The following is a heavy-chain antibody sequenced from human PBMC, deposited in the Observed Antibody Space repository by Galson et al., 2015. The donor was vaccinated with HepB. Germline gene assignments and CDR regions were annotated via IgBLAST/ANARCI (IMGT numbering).Heavy chain of an antibody. D-gene: IGHD6-13*01. V-gene: IGHV3-30-3*01. J-gene: IGHJ3*02. CDR1: GFTFSSYP. CDR3: ARGGWQQLVNDAFDI. Sequence: SLRLSCAASGFTFSSYPMHWVRQAPGKGLEWVAVISSDGSNKYYADSVKGRFTISRDNSKNTLYLQMNSLRFEDTAVYYCARGGWQQLVNDAFDIWGQGTMVTVSS. CDR2: ISSDGSNK.